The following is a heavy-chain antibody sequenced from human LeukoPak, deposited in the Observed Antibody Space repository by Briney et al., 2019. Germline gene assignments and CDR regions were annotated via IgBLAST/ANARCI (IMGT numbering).Heavy chain of an antibody. CDR3: ARRSRGGWFDA. J-gene: IGHJ5*02. V-gene: IGHV4-30-2*01. CDR2: IYPSGST. CDR1: GGSISSGGYY. Sequence: PSETLSLTCTVSGGSISSGGYYWSWIRQPPGKGLEWIGYIYPSGSTYYNPSLKSRVTISVDRSKNQFSLKMISVTAADTAIYYCARRSRGGWFDAWGQGSLVTVSS. D-gene: IGHD1-26*01.